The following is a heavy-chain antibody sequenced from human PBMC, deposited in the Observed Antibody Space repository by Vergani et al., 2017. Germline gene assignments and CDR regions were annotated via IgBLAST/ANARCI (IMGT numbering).Heavy chain of an antibody. Sequence: QVHLVESGGGVVQPGRSLRLSCVVSGFTSSYYGMHWVRQAPGKGLEWVAVISYDGTQKYYADSVKGRFTISRDKSKSTLYRQMNSLRTEDTAVYYCATKSXVTPCWQIGYFREWGQGTLVTVSS. J-gene: IGHJ1*01. V-gene: IGHV3-30*03. CDR1: GFTSSYYG. D-gene: IGHD6-13*01. CDR3: ATKSXVTPCWQIGYFRE. CDR2: ISYDGTQK.